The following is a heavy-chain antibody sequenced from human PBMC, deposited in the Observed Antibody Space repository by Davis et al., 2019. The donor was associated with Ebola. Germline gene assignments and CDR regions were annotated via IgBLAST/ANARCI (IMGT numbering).Heavy chain of an antibody. J-gene: IGHJ4*02. Sequence: GESLKISCKGSGYSFTSYWIAWVRQMPGKGLECMGIIYPGDSETRYSPSFQGQVTISADNSITTPYLQWSSLKASDTAMYYCARLRSITRLTSFYYWGQGTLVTVSS. CDR3: ARLRSITRLTSFYY. D-gene: IGHD3-10*01. V-gene: IGHV5-51*01. CDR2: IYPGDSET. CDR1: GYSFTSYW.